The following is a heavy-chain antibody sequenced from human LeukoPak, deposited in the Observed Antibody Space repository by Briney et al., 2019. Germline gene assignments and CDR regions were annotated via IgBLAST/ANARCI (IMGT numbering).Heavy chain of an antibody. V-gene: IGHV3-49*04. CDR1: GFTFSSYW. J-gene: IGHJ4*02. Sequence: PGGSLRLSCAASGFTFSSYWMSWVRQAPGKGLEWVGFIRSKPYGGTTEYAASVKGRFTISRDDSKSIAYLQMNSLKTEDTAVYYCTRGSDSIFGVARDGFDYWGQGTLVTVSS. CDR2: IRSKPYGGTT. CDR3: TRGSDSIFGVARDGFDY. D-gene: IGHD3-3*01.